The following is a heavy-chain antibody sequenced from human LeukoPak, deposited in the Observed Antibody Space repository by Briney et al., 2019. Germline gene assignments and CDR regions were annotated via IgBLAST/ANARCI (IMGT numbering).Heavy chain of an antibody. CDR3: ARGEGLWFGDAFDI. J-gene: IGHJ3*02. V-gene: IGHV3-21*01. CDR1: GFTFSSYS. Sequence: GGSLRLSCAASGFTFSSYSMNWVRQAPGKGLEWVSSISSSSSYIYYADSVKGRFTISRDNAKNSLYLQMNSLRAEDTAVYYCARGEGLWFGDAFDIWGQGTMVTVSS. CDR2: ISSSSSYI. D-gene: IGHD3-10*01.